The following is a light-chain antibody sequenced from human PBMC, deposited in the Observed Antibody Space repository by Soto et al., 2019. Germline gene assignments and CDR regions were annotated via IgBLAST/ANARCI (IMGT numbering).Light chain of an antibody. CDR2: DNN. J-gene: IGLJ2*01. CDR3: SSYTSRSTLGV. V-gene: IGLV1-51*01. CDR1: SSNIGNNY. Sequence: QSVLTQPPSVSAAPGQKVTISCSGSSSNIGNNYVSWYQQLPRTAPKLLIYDNNKRPSGIPDRFSGSKSGTSATLGITGLQAEDEADYYCSSYTSRSTLGVFGGGTKLTVL.